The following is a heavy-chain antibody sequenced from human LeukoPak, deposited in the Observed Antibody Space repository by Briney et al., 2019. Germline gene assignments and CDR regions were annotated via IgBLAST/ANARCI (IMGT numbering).Heavy chain of an antibody. CDR3: ARGRSLRFLEWLLSYYYGMDV. CDR2: INHSGST. J-gene: IGHJ6*02. D-gene: IGHD3-3*01. V-gene: IGHV4-34*01. Sequence: SETLSLTCAVYGGSFSGYYWSWIRQPPGKGLEWIGEINHSGSTNYNPSLKSRVTISVDTFKNQFSLKLSSVTAADTAVYYCARGRSLRFLEWLLSYYYGMDVWGQGTTVTVSS. CDR1: GGSFSGYY.